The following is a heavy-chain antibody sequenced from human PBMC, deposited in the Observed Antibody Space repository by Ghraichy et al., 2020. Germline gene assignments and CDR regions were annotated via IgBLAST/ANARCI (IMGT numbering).Heavy chain of an antibody. V-gene: IGHV3-48*02. J-gene: IGHJ6*02. CDR3: AREGGYCSGGSCYSDYYYGMDV. Sequence: GSLNISCAASGFTFSSYSMNWVRQAPGKGLEWVSYISSSSSTIYYADSVKGRFTISRDNAKNSLYLQMNSLRDEDTAVYYCAREGGYCSGGSCYSDYYYGMDVWGQGTTVTVSS. D-gene: IGHD2-15*01. CDR2: ISSSSSTI. CDR1: GFTFSSYS.